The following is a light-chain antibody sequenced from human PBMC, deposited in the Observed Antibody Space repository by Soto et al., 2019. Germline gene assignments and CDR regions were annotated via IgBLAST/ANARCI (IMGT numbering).Light chain of an antibody. CDR1: QSVSSSY. CDR3: QQYCNSPLT. V-gene: IGKV3-20*01. Sequence: EIVLTQSPGTLSLSPGERATLSCRASQSVSSSYLAWYQQQPGQAPRLLIYGASSRDTGSPDRFSGSGSVTDFTPTISRLLPEDFAVYYYQQYCNSPLTFGGGTKVEIK. J-gene: IGKJ4*01. CDR2: GAS.